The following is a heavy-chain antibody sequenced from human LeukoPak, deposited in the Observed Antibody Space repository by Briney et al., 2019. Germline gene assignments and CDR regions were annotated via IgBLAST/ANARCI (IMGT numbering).Heavy chain of an antibody. CDR1: GGSISNSNYY. CDR2: IYYSGST. V-gene: IGHV4-39*07. CDR3: AREPQYCSSTSCYADAFDI. Sequence: PSETLSLTCTVSGGSISNSNYYWGWIRQPPGKGLEWIGSIYYSGSTYYNPSLKSRVTISVDTSKNQFSLKLSSVTAADTAVYYCAREPQYCSSTSCYADAFDIWGQGTMVTVSS. J-gene: IGHJ3*02. D-gene: IGHD2-2*01.